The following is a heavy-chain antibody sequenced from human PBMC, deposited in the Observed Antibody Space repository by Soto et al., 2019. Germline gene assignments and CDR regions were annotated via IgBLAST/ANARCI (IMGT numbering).Heavy chain of an antibody. V-gene: IGHV1-2*02. CDR3: ASHDPGARFDP. D-gene: IGHD1-1*01. Sequence: QVQLVQSGAEVKKPGASVKLFHKSHIYLFTAFFILGAPQAWRKGREWMGWLNPNNGATHYGLSFQGRVTMTRDTSISTAYMELSSLRSDDTAVYYCASHDPGARFDPWGQGTLVIVSS. CDR2: LNPNNGAT. J-gene: IGHJ5*02. CDR1: IYLFTAFF.